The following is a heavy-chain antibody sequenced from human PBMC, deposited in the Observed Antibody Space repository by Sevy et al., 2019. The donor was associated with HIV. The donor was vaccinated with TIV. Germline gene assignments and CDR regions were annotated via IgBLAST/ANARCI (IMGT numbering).Heavy chain of an antibody. CDR2: IRSKGNSYAT. CDR3: TSLSVDTAMGFDY. J-gene: IGHJ4*02. D-gene: IGHD5-18*01. Sequence: GGSLRLSCAASGFTFSGSAMHWVRQASGKGMEWVGRIRSKGNSYATAYAASVKGRFTISRDDSKNTAYLQMNSLKTEDTAVYYCTSLSVDTAMGFDYWGLGTLVTVSS. V-gene: IGHV3-73*01. CDR1: GFTFSGSA.